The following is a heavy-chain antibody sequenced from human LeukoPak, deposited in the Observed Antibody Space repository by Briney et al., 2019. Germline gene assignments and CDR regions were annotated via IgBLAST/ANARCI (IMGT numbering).Heavy chain of an antibody. D-gene: IGHD1-26*01. V-gene: IGHV4-39*07. CDR2: IFYSGST. Sequence: SETLSLTCTVSGDSISTDSYYWAWIRQPPGKGLEWIGSIFYSGSTHYNPSLQSRVSISVHTSKSQVSLKLSSVTAADTAVYYCASLGGTCDYWGQGTLVTVSS. CDR3: ASLGGTCDY. CDR1: GDSISTDSYY. J-gene: IGHJ4*02.